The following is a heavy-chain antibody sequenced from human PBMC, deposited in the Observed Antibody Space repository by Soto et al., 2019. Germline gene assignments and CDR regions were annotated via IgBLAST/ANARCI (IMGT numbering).Heavy chain of an antibody. J-gene: IGHJ6*02. CDR1: GYTFTTYD. CDR3: ARGLGIAARSLNLLDYFYYAMDV. Sequence: GASVKVSCKASGYTFTTYDIHWVRQATGQGLEWMGWMNPDSGNTDYAQKFQGRVTMTRNTAISTAYMELSSLRSEDTAVYYCARGLGIAARSLNLLDYFYYAMDVWGQGTTVTVSS. V-gene: IGHV1-8*01. D-gene: IGHD6-6*01. CDR2: MNPDSGNT.